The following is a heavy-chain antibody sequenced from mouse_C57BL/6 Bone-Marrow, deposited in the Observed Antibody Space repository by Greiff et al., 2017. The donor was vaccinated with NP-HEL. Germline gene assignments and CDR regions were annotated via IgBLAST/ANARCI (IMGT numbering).Heavy chain of an antibody. V-gene: IGHV14-4*01. J-gene: IGHJ3*01. CDR3: TTCQVGLAY. Sequence: VQLQQSGAELVRPGASVKLSCTASGFNITDDYMHWVKQRPEQGLEWIGWIDPESGGTEYASKFQGKATITADTSSNTAYLQLSSLTSEDTAVLHGTTCQVGLAYWGEGTAVTVSA. CDR1: GFNITDDY. D-gene: IGHD1-1*01. CDR2: IDPESGGT.